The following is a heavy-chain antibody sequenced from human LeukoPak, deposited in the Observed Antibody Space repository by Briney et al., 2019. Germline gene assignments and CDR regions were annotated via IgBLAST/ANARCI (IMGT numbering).Heavy chain of an antibody. CDR1: GFSFSSYE. CDR2: INASGSTI. J-gene: IGHJ6*04. D-gene: IGHD3-10*02. Sequence: GGSLRLSCAASGFSFSSYEMNWVRQAPGKGLEWVSYINASGSTIYYADSVKGRFTFSRDNSKNLLYLQMNSLRAEDTAVYYCAELGITMIGGVWGKGTTVTISS. V-gene: IGHV3-48*03. CDR3: AELGITMIGGV.